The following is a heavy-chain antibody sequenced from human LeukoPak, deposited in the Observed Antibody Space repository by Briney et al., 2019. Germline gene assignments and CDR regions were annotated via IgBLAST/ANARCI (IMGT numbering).Heavy chain of an antibody. CDR2: INPNSGGT. Sequence: GASVKVSCKASGYTFTGYYMHWVRQAPGQGLEWMGWINPNSGGTNYAQKFQGRVTMTRDTSISTAYMELSRLRSDDTAVYYCARGPVVAATENDAFDIWGQGTMVTVSS. CDR3: ARGPVVAATENDAFDI. CDR1: GYTFTGYY. J-gene: IGHJ3*02. V-gene: IGHV1-2*02. D-gene: IGHD2-15*01.